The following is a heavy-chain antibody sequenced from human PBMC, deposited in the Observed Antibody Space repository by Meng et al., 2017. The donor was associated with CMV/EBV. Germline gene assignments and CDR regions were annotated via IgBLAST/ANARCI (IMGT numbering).Heavy chain of an antibody. V-gene: IGHV1-46*01. CDR3: ALAEYSSSLFDY. D-gene: IGHD6-13*01. CDR2: INPSGGST. J-gene: IGHJ4*02. CDR1: GYTFTSYY. Sequence: QVRLVESGAGVKKPGPSWKVSCQASGYTFTSYYMHWVRQVPGQGLEWMGIINPSGGSTSYAQKFQGRVTMTRDTSTSTVYMELSSLRSEDTAVYYCALAEYSSSLFDYWGQGTLVTVSS.